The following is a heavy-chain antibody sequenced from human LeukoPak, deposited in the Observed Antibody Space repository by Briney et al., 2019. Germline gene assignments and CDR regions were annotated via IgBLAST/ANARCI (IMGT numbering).Heavy chain of an antibody. CDR2: ISSGGNVE. CDR1: GFTFSSYE. D-gene: IGHD3-9*01. V-gene: IGHV3-48*03. Sequence: GGSLRLSCAASGFTFSSYEMNWVRQAPGKGLEWVAHISSGGNVEYYLDSVRGRFTMSRDNAKSLLFLQMNSLRAEDTAVYYCARATLNGPFVISLDYWGQGALVTVSS. CDR3: ARATLNGPFVISLDY. J-gene: IGHJ4*02.